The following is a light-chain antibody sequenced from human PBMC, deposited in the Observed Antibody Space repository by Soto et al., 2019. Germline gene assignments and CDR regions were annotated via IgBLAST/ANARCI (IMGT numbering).Light chain of an antibody. Sequence: QSVPTQPASVSGSPGQSITISCTGTSSDVGGYNYVSWYQQHPGKAPKLMIYDVTNRPSGVSNRFSGSKSGNTASLTISGLQAEDEADYYCSSYTSSTSFYFGTGTKVTVL. CDR1: SSDVGGYNY. V-gene: IGLV2-14*01. CDR3: SSYTSSTSFY. CDR2: DVT. J-gene: IGLJ1*01.